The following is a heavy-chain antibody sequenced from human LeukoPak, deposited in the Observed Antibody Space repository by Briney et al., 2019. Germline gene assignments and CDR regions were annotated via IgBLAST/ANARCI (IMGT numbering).Heavy chain of an antibody. D-gene: IGHD5-24*01. J-gene: IGHJ3*02. CDR2: INPNSGGT. V-gene: IGHV1-2*06. CDR1: GYTFTGYY. Sequence: GASVKVSCKASGYTFTGYYMHWVRQAPGQGLEWMGRINPNSGGTNYAQKFQGRVTMTRDTSISTAYMELSRLRSDDTAVYYCAREGSRDGYNSAFDIWGQGTMATVSS. CDR3: AREGSRDGYNSAFDI.